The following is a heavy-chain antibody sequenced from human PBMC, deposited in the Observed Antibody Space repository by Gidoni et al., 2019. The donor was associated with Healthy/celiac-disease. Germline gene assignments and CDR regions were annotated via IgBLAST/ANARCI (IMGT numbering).Heavy chain of an antibody. J-gene: IGHJ5*02. CDR1: GFTFRRSS. CDR3: ARDPASIAAAEAKWFDP. CDR2: ISSSSSYI. Sequence: EVQLVESGGGLVKPGGSLRLSCAASGFTFRRSSMNWVRQAPGKGLEWVSSISSSSSYIYYADSVKGRFTISRDNAKNSLYLQMNSLRAEDTAVYYCARDPASIAAAEAKWFDPWGQGTLVTVSS. D-gene: IGHD6-13*01. V-gene: IGHV3-21*01.